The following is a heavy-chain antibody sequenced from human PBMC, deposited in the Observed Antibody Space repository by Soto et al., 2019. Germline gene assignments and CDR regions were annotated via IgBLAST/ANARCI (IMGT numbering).Heavy chain of an antibody. D-gene: IGHD1-26*01. CDR3: ARGNQGSYSPYYYYYGMDA. CDR2: IIPIFGTA. J-gene: IGHJ6*02. CDR1: GGTFSSYA. V-gene: IGHV1-69*01. Sequence: QVQLVQSGAEVKKPGSSVKVSCKASGGTFSSYAISWVRQAPGQGLEWMGGIIPIFGTANYAQKFQGRVTITADESTSTAYMELSSLRSEDTAVYYCARGNQGSYSPYYYYYGMDAWGQGTTVTVSS.